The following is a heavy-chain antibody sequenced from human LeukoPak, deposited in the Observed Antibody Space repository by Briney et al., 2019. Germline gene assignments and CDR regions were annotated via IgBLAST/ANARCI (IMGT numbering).Heavy chain of an antibody. D-gene: IGHD3-10*01. J-gene: IGHJ6*02. V-gene: IGHV3-7*01. CDR3: ARVPNTMLRGVITLMDV. Sequence: PGGSLRLPRAASGFTFSYYWMSWVRQAPGKGLEWVANIKQDGSEKYYVDSVKGRFTISRENGRNSLYLQMNSLRAEDTAVFYCARVPNTMLRGVITLMDVWGQGTTVTVSS. CDR2: IKQDGSEK. CDR1: GFTFSYYW.